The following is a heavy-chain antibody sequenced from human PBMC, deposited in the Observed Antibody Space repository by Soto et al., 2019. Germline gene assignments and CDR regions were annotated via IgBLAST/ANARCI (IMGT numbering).Heavy chain of an antibody. CDR2: IIPIFGTA. J-gene: IGHJ3*02. V-gene: IGHV1-69*01. CDR1: GGAFSNYA. Sequence: QVQLVQSGAEVRKPGSSVKVSCKASGGAFSNYAISWVRQAPGQGLEWMGGIIPIFGTANYAQKLQGRVTITADESTTTAYMELSSLRSEDTAVYYCAGSFKYGSGTYDDFDIWGQGTVVTV. D-gene: IGHD3-10*01. CDR3: AGSFKYGSGTYDDFDI.